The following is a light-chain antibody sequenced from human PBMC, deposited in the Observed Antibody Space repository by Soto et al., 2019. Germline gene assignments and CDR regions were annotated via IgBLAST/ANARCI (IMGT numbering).Light chain of an antibody. CDR3: CSYADRYSLYV. CDR1: SSDVGGYNY. J-gene: IGLJ1*01. Sequence: QSALTQPRSVSGSPGQSVTISCTGTSSDVGGYNYVSWYQQHPGKAPKLMIYDVSKRPSGVPDRFSGSKSGNTASLTISGLQAEDEAVYYCCSYADRYSLYVFGTGTKVTVL. V-gene: IGLV2-11*01. CDR2: DVS.